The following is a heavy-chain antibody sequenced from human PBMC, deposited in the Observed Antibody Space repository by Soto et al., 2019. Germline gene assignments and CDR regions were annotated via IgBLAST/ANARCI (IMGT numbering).Heavy chain of an antibody. CDR3: AKGGFNYYDSSGLLVDFDY. D-gene: IGHD3-22*01. CDR1: GFTVSSNY. J-gene: IGHJ4*02. CDR2: IYSGGST. Sequence: EVQLVESGGGLIQPGGSLRLSCAASGFTVSSNYMSWVRQAPGKGLEWVSVIYSGGSTYYADSVKGRFTISRDNSKNTLYLQMNSLRAEDTAVYYCAKGGFNYYDSSGLLVDFDYWGQGTLVTVSS. V-gene: IGHV3-53*01.